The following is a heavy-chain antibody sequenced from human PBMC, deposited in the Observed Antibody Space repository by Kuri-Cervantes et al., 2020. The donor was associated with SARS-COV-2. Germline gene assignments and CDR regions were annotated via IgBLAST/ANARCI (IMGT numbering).Heavy chain of an antibody. V-gene: IGHV3-53*01. D-gene: IGHD2/OR15-2a*01. J-gene: IGHJ4*02. Sequence: GGSLRLSCAASGFTVSSNYMSWVRQAPGKGLEWVSVIYSGGGTYYADTVKGRFTISRDNYKNTLYLQMNSLRAEDTTVYYCAKVGLSFDYWGQGTLVTVSS. CDR2: IYSGGGT. CDR1: GFTVSSNY. CDR3: AKVGLSFDY.